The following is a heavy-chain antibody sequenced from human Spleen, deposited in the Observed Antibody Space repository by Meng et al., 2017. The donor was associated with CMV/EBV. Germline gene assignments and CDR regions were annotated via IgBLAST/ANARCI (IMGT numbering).Heavy chain of an antibody. CDR3: ARVAAAGRGMDV. Sequence: GGSLRLSCAASGFTFSGYGMHWVRQAPGKGLEWVANINQDESQKNYVDSVKGRFTISRDNAKSSLFLQLNSLRAEDTAVYYCARVAAAGRGMDVWGQGTTVTVSS. CDR2: INQDESQK. D-gene: IGHD6-13*01. V-gene: IGHV3-7*04. J-gene: IGHJ6*02. CDR1: GFTFSGYG.